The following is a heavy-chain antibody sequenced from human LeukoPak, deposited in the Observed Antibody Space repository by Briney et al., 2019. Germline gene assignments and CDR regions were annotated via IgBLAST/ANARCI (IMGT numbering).Heavy chain of an antibody. D-gene: IGHD2-8*01. J-gene: IGHJ6*03. CDR2: INHSGST. CDR1: GDSIATSSHY. Sequence: SETLSLTCAVSGDSIATSSHYWGWIRQPPGKGLECIGEINHSGSTNYNPSLKSRVTISVDTSKNQFSLKLSSVTAADTAEYYCARTKSSVTGGYCTNGVCYRDYYYRDVWGKGTTFPASS. CDR3: ARTKSSVTGGYCTNGVCYRDYYYRDV. V-gene: IGHV4-39*07.